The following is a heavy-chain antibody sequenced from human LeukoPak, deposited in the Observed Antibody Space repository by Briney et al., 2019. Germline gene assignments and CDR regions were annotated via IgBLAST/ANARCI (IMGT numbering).Heavy chain of an antibody. V-gene: IGHV3-30*18. CDR2: ISYDGSNK. CDR1: GFTFSIYG. D-gene: IGHD2-15*01. Sequence: GGSLRLSCAASGFTFSIYGMHWVRQAPGKVLEWVAFISYDGSNKYYADSVKGRFTIPRDNSKNTLYLQMNNLRADDTAVYYCAKARYDGEVMIAATDYWGQGTLVTVSS. CDR3: AKARYDGEVMIAATDY. J-gene: IGHJ4*02.